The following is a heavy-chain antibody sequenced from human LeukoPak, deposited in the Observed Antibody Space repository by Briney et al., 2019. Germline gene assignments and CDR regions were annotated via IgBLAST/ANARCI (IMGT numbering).Heavy chain of an antibody. CDR1: GFTFSSYA. CDR3: AKDRYDSSGYRPGAFDI. CDR2: ISGSGGRT. V-gene: IGHV3-23*01. D-gene: IGHD3-22*01. J-gene: IGHJ3*02. Sequence: GGSLRLSSAASGFTFSSYAMSWVRQAPGKGLEWVSAISGSGGRTYYADSVKGRFTISRDNSKNTLYLQMNSLRAEDTAVYYCAKDRYDSSGYRPGAFDIWGQGTMVTVSS.